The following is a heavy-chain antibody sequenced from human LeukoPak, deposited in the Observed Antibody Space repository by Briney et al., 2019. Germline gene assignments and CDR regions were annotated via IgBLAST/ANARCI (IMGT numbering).Heavy chain of an antibody. D-gene: IGHD6-13*01. V-gene: IGHV3-23*01. Sequence: GGSLRLSCAASGFTFSSYAMSWVRQAPGKGLEWVSAISGSGGSTYYADSVKGRFTIYRDNSKNKLYLQMNSLRAEDTAVYYCAKDLLAAAGNNWFDPWGQGTLVTVSS. CDR2: ISGSGGST. CDR3: AKDLLAAAGNNWFDP. J-gene: IGHJ5*02. CDR1: GFTFSSYA.